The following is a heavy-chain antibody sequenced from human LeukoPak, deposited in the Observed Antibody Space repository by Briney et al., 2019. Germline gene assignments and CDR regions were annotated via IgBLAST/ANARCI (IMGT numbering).Heavy chain of an antibody. Sequence: GGSLRLSCAASGFTFSSYAMHWVRQAPGKGLEWVAVISYDGSNKYYADSVKGRFTISRDNSKNTLYLQMNSLRAEDTAVYYCARERGGYLGFRAFDYWGQGTLVTVSS. CDR2: ISYDGSNK. CDR1: GFTFSSYA. V-gene: IGHV3-30*04. CDR3: ARERGGYLGFRAFDY. J-gene: IGHJ4*02. D-gene: IGHD4-23*01.